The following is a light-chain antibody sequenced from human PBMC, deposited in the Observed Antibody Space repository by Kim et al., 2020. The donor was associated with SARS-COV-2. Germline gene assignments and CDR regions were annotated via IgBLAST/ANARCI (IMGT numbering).Light chain of an antibody. CDR1: QSLVYSDGNIY. J-gene: IGKJ2*01. CDR2: KVS. Sequence: QTASISCRSSQSLVYSDGNIYLNWFHQRPGQSPRRLIYKVSNRDSGVPDRFSGSWSGTDFSLQISMFLDDAATTEFYTRAYT. CDR3: TRAYT. V-gene: IGKV2-30*01.